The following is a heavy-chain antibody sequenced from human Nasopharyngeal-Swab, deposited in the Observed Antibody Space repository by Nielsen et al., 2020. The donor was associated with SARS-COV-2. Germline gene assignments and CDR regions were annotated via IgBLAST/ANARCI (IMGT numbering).Heavy chain of an antibody. D-gene: IGHD5-18*01. V-gene: IGHV3-9*01. J-gene: IGHJ4*02. CDR2: VTWNSGSK. CDR3: ARVAYGFGYYLDY. Sequence: VRQAPGKGLEWVSSVTWNSGSKDYADSVKGRFTISRDNAKNSVYLQMNSLRPEDTALYYCARVAYGFGYYLDYWGQGTLVTVSS.